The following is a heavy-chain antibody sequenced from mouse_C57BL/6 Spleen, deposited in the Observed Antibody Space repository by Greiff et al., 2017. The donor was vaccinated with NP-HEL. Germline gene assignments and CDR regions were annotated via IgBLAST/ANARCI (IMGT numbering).Heavy chain of an antibody. CDR1: GFTFSSYA. Sequence: EVKVVESGGGLVKPGGSLKLSCAASGFTFSSYAMSWVRQTPEKRLEWVATISDGGSYTYYPDNVKGRFTISRDNAKNNLYLQMSHLKSEDTAMYYCARDQDGSSYNAMDYWGQGTSVTVSS. J-gene: IGHJ4*01. CDR3: ARDQDGSSYNAMDY. CDR2: ISDGGSYT. D-gene: IGHD1-1*01. V-gene: IGHV5-4*01.